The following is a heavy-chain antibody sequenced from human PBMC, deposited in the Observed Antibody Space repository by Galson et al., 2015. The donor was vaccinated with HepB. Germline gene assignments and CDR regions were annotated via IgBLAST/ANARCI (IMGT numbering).Heavy chain of an antibody. J-gene: IGHJ4*02. CDR2: FDPEDGEV. V-gene: IGHV1-24*01. D-gene: IGHD4-11*01. Sequence: SVKVSCKVSGYSFSEVSMHWVRQAPGEGLEWLGGFDPEDGEVIYAQRFKGRVTMTEDSSKDTAYMESSSLRSEDTAIYYCTSPAAMTTLTGGFDFWGQGTLVIVSS. CDR3: TSPAAMTTLTGGFDF. CDR1: GYSFSEVS.